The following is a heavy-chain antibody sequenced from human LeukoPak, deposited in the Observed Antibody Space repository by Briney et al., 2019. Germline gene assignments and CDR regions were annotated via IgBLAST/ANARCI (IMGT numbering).Heavy chain of an antibody. CDR1: GFTFSSYW. CDR3: ASQLERELPWLDY. CDR2: IKQDGSEK. D-gene: IGHD1-26*01. J-gene: IGHJ4*02. Sequence: GGSLRLSCAASGFTFSSYWMSWVRQAPGKGLEWVANIKQDGSEKYYVDSVKGRFTISRDNAKNSLYLQMNSLRAEDTAVYYCASQLERELPWLDYWGQGTLVTVSS. V-gene: IGHV3-7*01.